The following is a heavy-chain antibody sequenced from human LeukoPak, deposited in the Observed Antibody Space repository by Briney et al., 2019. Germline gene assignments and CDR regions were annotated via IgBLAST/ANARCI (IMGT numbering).Heavy chain of an antibody. Sequence: ASVKVSCKASGGSFNMSAISWVRQAPGQGLEWMGRIIPIFGTANYAQKFQGRVTITADKSTSTAYMELSSLRPEETAVYYCATEGVGLTDAFDIWGQGTMVTVSS. CDR2: IIPIFGTA. V-gene: IGHV1-69*06. CDR1: GGSFNMSA. D-gene: IGHD1-14*01. J-gene: IGHJ3*02. CDR3: ATEGVGLTDAFDI.